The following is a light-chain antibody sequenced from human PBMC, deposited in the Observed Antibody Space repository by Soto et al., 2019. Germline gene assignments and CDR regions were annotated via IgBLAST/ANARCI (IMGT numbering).Light chain of an antibody. CDR3: CSFAGSYSYV. V-gene: IGLV2-11*01. CDR1: SSDVGRYDY. J-gene: IGLJ1*01. Sequence: QSVLTQPRSVSASPGQSVTISYTGTSSDVGRYDYVSWYQQHPGKAPKLIVYDVTERPSGVPDRFSGSKSGNTASLTISGLQAEDEADYSCCSFAGSYSYVFGTGTKVTV. CDR2: DVT.